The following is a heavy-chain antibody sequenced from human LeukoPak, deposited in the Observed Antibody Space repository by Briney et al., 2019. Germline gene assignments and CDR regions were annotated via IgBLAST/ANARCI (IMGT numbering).Heavy chain of an antibody. V-gene: IGHV5-51*01. CDR2: IYPGDSDT. J-gene: IGHJ4*02. Sequence: GESLKISCQVSGYTFLNYWIGWVRQMPGKGLEGMGLIYPGDSDTRYSPSFQGQVTVSADKSNSTAYLQWSSLKASDTAMYYCARLKTAGYYLFDFWGQGTLVTVSS. CDR3: ARLKTAGYYLFDF. CDR1: GYTFLNYW. D-gene: IGHD3-22*01.